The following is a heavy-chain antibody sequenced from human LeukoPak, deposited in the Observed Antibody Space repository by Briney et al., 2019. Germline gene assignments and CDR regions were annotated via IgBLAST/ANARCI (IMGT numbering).Heavy chain of an antibody. CDR3: ARGSPVAAAGTAYFHH. D-gene: IGHD6-13*01. CDR2: INPNSGDT. Sequence: GSVKVSCKASGYTFTDYYMHWVRQAPGQGLEWMGWINPNSGDTNFAQGFQGWVTMTRDTSISTAYIELSRTRSDDTAMYYCARGSPVAAAGTAYFHHWGQGTLVTVSS. J-gene: IGHJ1*01. CDR1: GYTFTDYY. V-gene: IGHV1-2*04.